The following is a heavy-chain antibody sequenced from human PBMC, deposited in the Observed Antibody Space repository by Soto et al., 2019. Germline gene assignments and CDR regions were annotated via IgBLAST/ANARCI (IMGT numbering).Heavy chain of an antibody. CDR3: ARREVRGALDY. D-gene: IGHD3-10*01. CDR2: IYYSGST. CDR1: GGSISSGGYY. Sequence: QVQLQESGPGLVKPSQTLSLTCTVSGGSISSGGYYWSWIRQHPGKGLEWIGYIYYSGSTYYNPSLKGRVSISVDTSKNQFSLKLSSVTAADTAVYYCARREVRGALDYWGQGTLVTVSS. V-gene: IGHV4-31*03. J-gene: IGHJ4*02.